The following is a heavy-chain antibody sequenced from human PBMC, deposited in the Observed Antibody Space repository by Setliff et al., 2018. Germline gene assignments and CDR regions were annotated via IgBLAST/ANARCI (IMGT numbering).Heavy chain of an antibody. Sequence: SETLSLTCTVSGGSISSGGYYWSWIRQHPGKGLEWIGYIYYSGSTYYNPSLKSRVTISVDTSKNQFSLKLSSVTAADTAVYYCARNRRIVGARHAFDIWGQGTMVTVSS. D-gene: IGHD1-26*01. CDR3: ARNRRIVGARHAFDI. CDR2: IYYSGST. CDR1: GGSISSGGYY. V-gene: IGHV4-31*03. J-gene: IGHJ3*02.